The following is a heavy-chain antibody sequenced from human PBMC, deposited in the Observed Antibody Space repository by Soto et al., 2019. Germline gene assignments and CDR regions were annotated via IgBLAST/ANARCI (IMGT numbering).Heavy chain of an antibody. CDR3: ARVITIFGVADPGGMDV. Sequence: GGSLRLSCAASGFTFSSYAMHWVRQAPGKGLEWVAVISYDGSNKYYADSVKGRFTISRDNSKNTLYLQMNSLRAEDTAVYYCARVITIFGVADPGGMDVWGQGTTVTVSS. CDR1: GFTFSSYA. V-gene: IGHV3-30-3*01. CDR2: ISYDGSNK. D-gene: IGHD3-3*01. J-gene: IGHJ6*02.